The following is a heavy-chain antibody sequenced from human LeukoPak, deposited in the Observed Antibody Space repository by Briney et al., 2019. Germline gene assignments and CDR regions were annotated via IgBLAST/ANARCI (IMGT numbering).Heavy chain of an antibody. D-gene: IGHD6-19*01. CDR1: GGSTSSGSYY. CDR3: ARGGSSGWSDL. Sequence: SQTLSLTCTVSGGSTSSGSYYWSWIRQPAGKGLEWIGRIYTSGSTNYNPSLKSRVTISVDTSKNQFSLKLSSVTAADTAAYYCARGGSSGWSDLWGRGTLVTVSS. CDR2: IYTSGST. J-gene: IGHJ2*01. V-gene: IGHV4-61*02.